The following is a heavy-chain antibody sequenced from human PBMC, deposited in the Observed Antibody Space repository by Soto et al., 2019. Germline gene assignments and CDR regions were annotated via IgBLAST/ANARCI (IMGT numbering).Heavy chain of an antibody. CDR3: AKVQLPHSNYGGGYLLDF. CDR2: VSSGGDNT. J-gene: IGHJ4*02. Sequence: EVHLLQSGGGLGQPGGSLTLSCAASGFTFNNFAMTWVRQAPGKGLGWVSSVSSGGDNTWYADSVKGRFPISRANPLNTLYLPMNILSAAYTAVFFCAKVQLPHSNYGGGYLLDFWGQGSLVTVSS. V-gene: IGHV3-23*01. D-gene: IGHD4-4*01. CDR1: GFTFNNFA.